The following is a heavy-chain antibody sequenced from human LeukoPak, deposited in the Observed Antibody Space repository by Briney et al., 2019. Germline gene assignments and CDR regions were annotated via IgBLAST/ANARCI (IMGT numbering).Heavy chain of an antibody. D-gene: IGHD6-25*01. CDR3: ARTTSFTASGYDY. Sequence: ASVTVSCKASGYTFTNYHINWVRQATGQGLEWMGWMNPNNGDSGYAQKFPGRVTITRDTSISTSYMELRSLRSDDTAVYFCARTTSFTASGYDYWGQGTLVTVSS. V-gene: IGHV1-8*03. J-gene: IGHJ4*02. CDR1: GYTFTNYH. CDR2: MNPNNGDS.